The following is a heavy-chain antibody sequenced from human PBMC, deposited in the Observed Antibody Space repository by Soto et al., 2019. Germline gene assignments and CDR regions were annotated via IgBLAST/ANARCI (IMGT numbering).Heavy chain of an antibody. CDR2: IQSSGSA. D-gene: IGHD5-12*01. V-gene: IGHV4-4*07. J-gene: IGHJ4*02. CDR1: VDSFSTYY. Sequence: PSETLSLTCSVSVDSFSTYYWCWIRQPAGKGLEWIGRIQSSGSANYNPSFKSRVTMSVDTSKIQFSLKLSSVAAADTAVYDRAREGGYSAKDYIPFEYWGQGTMVTLCS. CDR3: AREGGYSAKDYIPFEY.